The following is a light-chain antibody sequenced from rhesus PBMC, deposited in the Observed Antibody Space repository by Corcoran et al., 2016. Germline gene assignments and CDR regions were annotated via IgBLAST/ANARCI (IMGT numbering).Light chain of an antibody. CDR1: QGISSW. J-gene: IGKJ2*01. CDR2: EAS. Sequence: DIQMTQSPSSLSASVGDTVTITCRASQGISSWLAWYQQTPGKAPKLLIYEASTLLTGVPSRFSGSGSGTEFTLTIRSLQSEDFATYYCQNYSKRPYTFGQGTKVEI. CDR3: QNYSKRPYT. V-gene: IGKV1-22*01.